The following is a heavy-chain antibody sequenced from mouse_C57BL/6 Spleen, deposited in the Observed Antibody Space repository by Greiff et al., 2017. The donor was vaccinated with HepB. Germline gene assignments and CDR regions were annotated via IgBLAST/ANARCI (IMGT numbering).Heavy chain of an antibody. Sequence: QVQLQQPGAELVKPGASVKLSCKASGYTFTSYWMHWVKQRPGQGLEWIGMIHPNSGSTNYNEKFKSKATLTVDKSSSTAYMQLISLTSEDSAVYYCARSPLWYQYYFDYWGQGTTLTVSS. V-gene: IGHV1-64*01. CDR2: IHPNSGST. CDR3: ARSPLWYQYYFDY. CDR1: GYTFTSYW. D-gene: IGHD2-1*01. J-gene: IGHJ2*01.